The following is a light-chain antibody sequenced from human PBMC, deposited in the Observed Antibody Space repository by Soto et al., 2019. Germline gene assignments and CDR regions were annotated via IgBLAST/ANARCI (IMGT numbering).Light chain of an antibody. CDR2: DVR. Sequence: QSALTQPASVSGSPGQSITISCTGTSSDVGTYDYVSWYQQHPGKAPKLMIYDVRNRPSGVSTRFSGSKSGNTASLTISGLQVEDEAEYYCSSYTSTSTLVFGGGTKLTVL. CDR3: SSYTSTSTLV. J-gene: IGLJ2*01. V-gene: IGLV2-14*01. CDR1: SSDVGTYDY.